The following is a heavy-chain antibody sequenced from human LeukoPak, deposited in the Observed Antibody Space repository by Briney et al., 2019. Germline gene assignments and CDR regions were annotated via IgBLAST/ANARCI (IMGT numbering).Heavy chain of an antibody. CDR2: ISYDGSNK. D-gene: IGHD2-15*01. CDR1: GLIISGDS. J-gene: IGHJ6*02. CDR3: AKGHCSGGSCYPGAYYYYGMDV. Sequence: GGSLRLSCAASGLIISGDSMNWVRQAPGKGLEWVAVISYDGSNKYYADSVKGRFTISRDNSKNTLYLQMNSLGAEDTAVYYCAKGHCSGGSCYPGAYYYYGMDVWGQGTTVTVSS. V-gene: IGHV3-30*18.